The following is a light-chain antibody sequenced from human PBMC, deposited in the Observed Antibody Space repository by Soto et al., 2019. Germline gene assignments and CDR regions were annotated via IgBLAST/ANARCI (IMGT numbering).Light chain of an antibody. J-gene: IGKJ5*01. CDR3: QQRSNWPPT. CDR2: DAS. CDR1: QSISSY. V-gene: IGKV3-11*01. Sequence: IVMTQSPATLSVSPWERATLSCRASQSISSYLAWYKQKPGQAPRLLIYDASTRATGIPARFSGSGSGTDFTLTISSLEPEDFAVYYCQQRSNWPPTFGQGTRLEIK.